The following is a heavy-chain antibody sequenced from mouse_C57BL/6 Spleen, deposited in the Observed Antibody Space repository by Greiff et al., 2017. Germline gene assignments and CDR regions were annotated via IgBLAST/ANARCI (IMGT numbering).Heavy chain of an antibody. CDR1: GFSLTSYA. CDR3: ARNQIYYDGSSYCYFDV. D-gene: IGHD1-1*01. V-gene: IGHV2-9-1*01. Sequence: VMLVESGPGLVAPSQSLSITCTVSGFSLTSYALSWVRQPPGKGLEWLGVIWTGGGTNYNSALNSRLSISKDNSKSQVFLKMNSLQTDDTAMYYCARNQIYYDGSSYCYFDVWGTGTTVTVSS. J-gene: IGHJ1*03. CDR2: IWTGGGT.